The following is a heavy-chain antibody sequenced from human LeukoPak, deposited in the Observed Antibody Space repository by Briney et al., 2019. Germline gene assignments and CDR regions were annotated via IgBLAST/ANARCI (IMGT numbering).Heavy chain of an antibody. D-gene: IGHD4-23*01. Sequence: GGSLRLSCAASGFTFANYAMSWVRQAPGKGLEWVSSVSGSGGETHSTDSVKGRFTISRDNSKGTLYLQLSSLRAEDTAVYYFARVPHSGGNSPFFDPLRQRTLVTVSS. CDR3: ARVPHSGGNSPFFDP. CDR2: VSGSGGET. V-gene: IGHV3-23*01. J-gene: IGHJ5*02. CDR1: GFTFANYA.